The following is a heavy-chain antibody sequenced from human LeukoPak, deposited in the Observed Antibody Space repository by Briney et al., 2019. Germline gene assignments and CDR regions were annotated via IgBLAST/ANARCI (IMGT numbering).Heavy chain of an antibody. CDR2: INWNGGIT. CDR3: ARDFVGYCSGGSCYHLAFDI. CDR1: GFTFDDYG. Sequence: GGSLRLYCAASGFTFDDYGMSWVRQAPGKGLELASGINWNGGITGYEDSVKGRFTISRDNAENSLYLQMNGLRAEDTALYYCARDFVGYCSGGSCYHLAFDIWGQGTMVTVSS. D-gene: IGHD2-15*01. J-gene: IGHJ3*02. V-gene: IGHV3-20*04.